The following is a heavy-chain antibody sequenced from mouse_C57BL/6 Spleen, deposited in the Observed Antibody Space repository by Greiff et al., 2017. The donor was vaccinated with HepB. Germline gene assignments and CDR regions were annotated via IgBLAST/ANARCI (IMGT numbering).Heavy chain of an antibody. V-gene: IGHV1-82*01. CDR2: IYPGDGDT. J-gene: IGHJ4*01. Sequence: VQLQQSGPELVKPGASVKISCKASGYAFSSSWMNWVKQRPGKGLEWIGRIYPGDGDTNYNGKFKGKAILTADKSSSTAYMQLSSLTSEDSAVYFCAKRRSGDAMDYWGQGTSVTVSS. CDR3: AKRRSGDAMDY. CDR1: GYAFSSSW. D-gene: IGHD1-1*01.